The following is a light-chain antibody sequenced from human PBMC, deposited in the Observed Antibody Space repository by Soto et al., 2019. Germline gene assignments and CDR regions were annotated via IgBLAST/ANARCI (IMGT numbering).Light chain of an antibody. CDR2: EVR. V-gene: IGLV2-14*01. Sequence: QSVLTQPASVSGSPGQSITITCTGTSSDVGGYEYVSWYQQHPGKAPKLMIYEVRDRPSGVSSRFSGSKSGNTASLTISGLQAEDEADYYCSSYRGGSTCVFGTGTKVTVL. CDR3: SSYRGGSTCV. J-gene: IGLJ1*01. CDR1: SSDVGGYEY.